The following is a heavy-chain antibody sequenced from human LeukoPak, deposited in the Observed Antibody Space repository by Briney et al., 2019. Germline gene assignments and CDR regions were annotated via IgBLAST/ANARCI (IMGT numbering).Heavy chain of an antibody. D-gene: IGHD6-19*01. V-gene: IGHV3-66*01. Sequence: GGSLRLSCAASGFTISSKYMSWVRQAPGKGLEWVSVIYSGGRTYYADSVKGRFAISRDNSKNTLYLQMNSLRSEDTAVYYCARERTVAGLFDYWGQGTLVTVSS. CDR1: GFTISSKY. CDR3: ARERTVAGLFDY. J-gene: IGHJ4*02. CDR2: IYSGGRT.